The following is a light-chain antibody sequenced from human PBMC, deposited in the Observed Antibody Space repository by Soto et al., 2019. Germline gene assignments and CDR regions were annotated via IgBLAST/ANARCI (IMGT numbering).Light chain of an antibody. J-gene: IGKJ4*01. Sequence: EIVLTQSPGTLSLSPGEGATLSCRASQSVSNNYLAWYQQKPGQAPRLVISGASSRATAIPDRFSGSGSGTDFTLTISRLEPEDFAVYYCQQYVSSPLTFGGGTK. CDR3: QQYVSSPLT. V-gene: IGKV3-20*01. CDR2: GAS. CDR1: QSVSNNY.